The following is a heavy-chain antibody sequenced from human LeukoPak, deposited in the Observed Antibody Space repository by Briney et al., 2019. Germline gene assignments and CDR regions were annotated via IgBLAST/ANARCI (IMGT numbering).Heavy chain of an antibody. J-gene: IGHJ6*04. CDR1: GYTFTGYY. CDR3: ARALVDLPYGMDV. Sequence: ASVKVSCKASGYTFTGYYMHWVRQAPGQGLEWMGWINPNSGGTNYAQEFQGWVTMTRDTSISTAYMELSRLRSDDTAVYYCARALVDLPYGMDVWGKGITVTVSS. CDR2: INPNSGGT. D-gene: IGHD2-8*02. V-gene: IGHV1-2*04.